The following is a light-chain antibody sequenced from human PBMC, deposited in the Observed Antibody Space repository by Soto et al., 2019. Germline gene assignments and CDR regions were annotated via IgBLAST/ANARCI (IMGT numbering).Light chain of an antibody. CDR1: QRLSSN. Sequence: EILMTQSPALLSVSPGEAATLSCRASQRLSSNLAWYQQKPGQAPRLLIYGASTRATGVPARFSGSGSGTEFTLTISSLQSEDSAVYYCQQYKNWLALTFGGGTKVDIK. CDR2: GAS. J-gene: IGKJ4*01. CDR3: QQYKNWLALT. V-gene: IGKV3-15*01.